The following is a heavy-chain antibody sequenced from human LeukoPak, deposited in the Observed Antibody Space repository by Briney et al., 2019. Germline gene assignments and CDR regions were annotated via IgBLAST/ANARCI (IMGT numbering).Heavy chain of an antibody. CDR3: AKDPHYDFWSGYYTGPYFDY. Sequence: GRTYYSDSGKGRFTISRDNSKNTLYMQMNSLRGEDTAVYYCAKDPHYDFWSGYYTGPYFDYWGQGTLVTVSS. CDR2: GRT. J-gene: IGHJ4*02. V-gene: IGHV3-23*01. D-gene: IGHD3-3*01.